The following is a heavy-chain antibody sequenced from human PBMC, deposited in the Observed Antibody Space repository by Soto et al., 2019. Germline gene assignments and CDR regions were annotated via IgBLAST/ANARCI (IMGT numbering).Heavy chain of an antibody. V-gene: IGHV3-9*01. CDR2: ISWNSGSI. J-gene: IGHJ4*02. Sequence: GGSLRLSCAASGFTFDDYAMHWVRQAPGKGLEWVSGISWNSGSIGYADSVKGRFTISRDNAKNSLYLQMNSLRAEDTALYYCAKDMHPMPIGELYYWGQGTLVTVSS. D-gene: IGHD3-10*01. CDR3: AKDMHPMPIGELYY. CDR1: GFTFDDYA.